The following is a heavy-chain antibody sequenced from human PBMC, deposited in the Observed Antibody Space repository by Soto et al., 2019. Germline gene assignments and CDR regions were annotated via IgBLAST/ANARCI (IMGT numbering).Heavy chain of an antibody. CDR2: TYYRSKWYN. V-gene: IGHV6-1*01. CDR1: GDSVSSNSAA. D-gene: IGHD3-10*01. J-gene: IGHJ6*02. Sequence: SQPLSLTCAISGDSVSSNSAAWSWIRQSPSRGLEWLGRTYYRSKWYNDYAVSVKSRITINPDTSKNQFSLQLNSVTPEDTAVYYCARDLYGSDKTYYGMDVWGQGTTVTVSS. CDR3: ARDLYGSDKTYYGMDV.